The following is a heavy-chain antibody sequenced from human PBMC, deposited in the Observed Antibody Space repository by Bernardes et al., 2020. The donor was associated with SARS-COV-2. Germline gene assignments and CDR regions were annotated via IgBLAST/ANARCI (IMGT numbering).Heavy chain of an antibody. Sequence: SHTRSLTCAVSNGSFSEYVWSWIRQAPGKGREWSLEINHSGTINYNPSLRSRVTMSVDTSKKQFSLNLRSVTAADTAVYFCARGLIIIVPAAYQLGFDTWGQGTPVTVSA. CDR3: ARGLIIIVPAAYQLGFDT. J-gene: IGHJ5*02. CDR2: INHSGTI. D-gene: IGHD2-2*01. CDR1: NGSFSEYV. V-gene: IGHV4-34*01.